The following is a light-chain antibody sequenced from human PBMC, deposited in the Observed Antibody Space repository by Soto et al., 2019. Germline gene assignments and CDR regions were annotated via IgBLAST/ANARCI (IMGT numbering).Light chain of an antibody. V-gene: IGKV3D-20*02. CDR2: YAS. Sequence: EIVLTQSPGSLSLSPGERATLSCRASQNVSSTYLAWYQQKPGQAPRLLIYYASTRATGIPDRFSGSGSGTDFTLSISSLQSDDFEVYYCQQYNTWHRKFGQGPKVDI. CDR3: QQYNTWHRK. J-gene: IGKJ1*01. CDR1: QNVSSTY.